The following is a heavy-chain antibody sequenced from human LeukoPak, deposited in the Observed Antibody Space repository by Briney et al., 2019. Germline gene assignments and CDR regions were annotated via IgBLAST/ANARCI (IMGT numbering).Heavy chain of an antibody. CDR3: ATDPMARGSYYTERDY. J-gene: IGHJ4*02. D-gene: IGHD1-26*01. V-gene: IGHV3-23*01. CDR2: ISCSGGTT. Sequence: PGGSLRLSCAASGFTFSSHAMSWVRQAPGKGQELDSAISCSGGTTYYAASVKGRFIISRDNYKNTLYLLMYSMRADDTAVYYCATDPMARGSYYTERDYWGQGTLVTVSS. CDR1: GFTFSSHA.